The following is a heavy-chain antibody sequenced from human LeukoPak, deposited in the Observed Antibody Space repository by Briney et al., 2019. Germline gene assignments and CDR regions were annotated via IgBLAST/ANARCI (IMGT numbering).Heavy chain of an antibody. CDR2: ISSSGSTI. CDR1: GFTFSSYE. J-gene: IGHJ3*02. V-gene: IGHV3-48*03. Sequence: PGGSLRLSCAASGFTFSSYEMNWVRQAPGKGLEWVSYISSSGSTIYYADSVKGRFTISRDNAKNTLYMQMNSLRSEDTAVYYCARVAWGSPGAFDIWGQGTMVTVSS. D-gene: IGHD2-15*01. CDR3: ARVAWGSPGAFDI.